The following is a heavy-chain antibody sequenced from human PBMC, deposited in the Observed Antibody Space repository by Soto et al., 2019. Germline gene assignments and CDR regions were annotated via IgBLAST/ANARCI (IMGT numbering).Heavy chain of an antibody. CDR2: VSGYNGNT. V-gene: IGHV1-18*01. Sequence: QVQLVQSETEVKKPGASVKVSCKASGYIFTNYDITWVRQAPGQGLEWMGWVSGYNGNTKYAQKFQDRVTMTTDTSTSTVYMELRSLSSDDTAVYYCARFGSAPYYYYGVDVWGQGTTVFVSS. J-gene: IGHJ6*02. D-gene: IGHD3-10*01. CDR1: GYIFTNYD. CDR3: ARFGSAPYYYYGVDV.